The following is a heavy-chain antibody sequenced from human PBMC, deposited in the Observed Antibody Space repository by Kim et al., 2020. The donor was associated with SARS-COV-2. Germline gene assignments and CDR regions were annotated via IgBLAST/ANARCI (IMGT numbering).Heavy chain of an antibody. D-gene: IGHD1-26*01. J-gene: IGHJ4*02. CDR3: AKGGDPYSGSYYSPIDY. Sequence: GKGRFTISRDNSKNTLYLQMNSLRAEDTAVYYCAKGGDPYSGSYYSPIDYWGQGTLVTVSS. V-gene: IGHV3-23*01.